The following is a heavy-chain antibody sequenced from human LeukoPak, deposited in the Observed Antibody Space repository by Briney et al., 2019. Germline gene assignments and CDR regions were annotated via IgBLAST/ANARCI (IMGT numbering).Heavy chain of an antibody. J-gene: IGHJ4*02. CDR1: GGSISSYY. CDR2: IYYSGST. Sequence: SETLSLTCTVSGGSISSYYWSWIRQPPGKGLEWIGYIYYSGSTNYNPSLKSRVTISVDTSKNQFSLKLSSVTAADTAVYYCARHSAWIVATIGESFDYWGQGTLVTVSS. V-gene: IGHV4-59*08. CDR3: ARHSAWIVATIGESFDY. D-gene: IGHD5-12*01.